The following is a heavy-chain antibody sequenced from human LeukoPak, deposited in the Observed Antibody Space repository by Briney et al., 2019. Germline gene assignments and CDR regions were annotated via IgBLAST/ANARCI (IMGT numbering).Heavy chain of an antibody. J-gene: IGHJ5*02. D-gene: IGHD1-1*01. CDR1: GFTFSGSA. V-gene: IGHV3-73*01. CDR3: TRPSSTTGTTFWFDP. Sequence: GGSLRLSCAASGFTFSGSAMHWVRQASGKGLEWVGRIRTKANNYATAYAASVKGRFTISRDDSKNTAYLQMNSLKTEDTAVYYCTRPSSTTGTTFWFDPWGQGTLVTVSS. CDR2: IRTKANNYAT.